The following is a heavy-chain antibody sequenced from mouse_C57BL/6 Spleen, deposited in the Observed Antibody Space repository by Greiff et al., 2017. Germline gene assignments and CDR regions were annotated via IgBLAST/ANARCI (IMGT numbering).Heavy chain of an antibody. D-gene: IGHD2-2*01. CDR1: GYTFTSYW. Sequence: QVQLQQPGAELVKPGASVKLSCKASGYTFTSYWMHWVKQRPGQGLEWIGMIHPNSGSTNYNEKFKSKATLTVDKSSSTAYMQLSSLTSEDSAVYYCARGDYGNDPYAMDYWGQGTSVTVSS. CDR2: IHPNSGST. J-gene: IGHJ4*01. V-gene: IGHV1-64*01. CDR3: ARGDYGNDPYAMDY.